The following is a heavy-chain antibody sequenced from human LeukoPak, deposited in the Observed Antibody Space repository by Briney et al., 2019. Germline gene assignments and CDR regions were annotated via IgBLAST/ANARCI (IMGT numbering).Heavy chain of an antibody. CDR1: GITLSNYG. J-gene: IGHJ4*02. D-gene: IGHD1/OR15-1a*01. V-gene: IGHV3-23*01. CDR3: AKTGNNNEGSFDF. CDR2: ISGSGVAT. Sequence: GGSLRLSCAVSGITLSNYGMSWVRQAPGKGLEWVSTISGSGVATYYADSVKVRFTISRDNSKNTLYLQMNSLRAEDTAIYYCAKTGNNNEGSFDFWGQGTLVTVSS.